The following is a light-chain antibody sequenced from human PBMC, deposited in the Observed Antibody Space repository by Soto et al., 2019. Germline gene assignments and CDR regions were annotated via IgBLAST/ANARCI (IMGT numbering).Light chain of an antibody. J-gene: IGKJ1*01. CDR2: LGS. V-gene: IGKV3-20*01. CDR1: QSVNNKY. CDR3: QQYDSSPRT. Sequence: IVLTQTPGTLSLSPGDRATLSCRASQSVNNKYLAWYQQKPGQAPRLLIYLGSTRASGIPDRFSGSGSGTDFTLTIRRLEPEDFAVYYCQQYDSSPRTFGQGTKVDFK.